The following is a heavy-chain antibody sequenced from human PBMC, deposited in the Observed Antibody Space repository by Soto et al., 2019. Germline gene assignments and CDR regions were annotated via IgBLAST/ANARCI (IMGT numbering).Heavy chain of an antibody. V-gene: IGHV1-18*01. CDR2: ISAYNGNT. D-gene: IGHD3-16*01. Sequence: VKVSYKASDYTFTSYGISWVRQAPGQGLEWMGWISAYNGNTNYAQKLQGRVTMTTDTSTSTAYMELRSLRSDDTAVYYCARDRSRLGGFDPWGQGTLVTVSS. CDR1: DYTFTSYG. J-gene: IGHJ5*02. CDR3: ARDRSRLGGFDP.